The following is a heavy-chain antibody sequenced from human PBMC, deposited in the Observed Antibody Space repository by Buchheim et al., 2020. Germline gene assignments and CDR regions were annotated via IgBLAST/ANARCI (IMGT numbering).Heavy chain of an antibody. V-gene: IGHV1-2*04. CDR3: ARDSTDCSGGSCYWGYFDY. D-gene: IGHD2-15*01. CDR1: GYTFTGYY. J-gene: IGHJ4*02. Sequence: QVQLVQSGAEVKKPGASVKVSCKASGYTFTGYYMHWVRQAPGQGLEWMGWINPNSGGTNYAQKFQGWVTMTRDTSISTAHMELSRLRSDDTAVYYCARDSTDCSGGSCYWGYFDYWGQGTL. CDR2: INPNSGGT.